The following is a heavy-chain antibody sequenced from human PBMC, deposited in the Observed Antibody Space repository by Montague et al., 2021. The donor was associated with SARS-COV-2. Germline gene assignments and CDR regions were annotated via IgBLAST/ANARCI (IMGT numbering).Heavy chain of an antibody. D-gene: IGHD6-19*01. V-gene: IGHV4-39*07. CDR3: ARVRQWLVPFDY. CDR2: IYYSGST. J-gene: IGHJ4*02. CDR1: GDSSSHSSDY. Sequence: SETLSLTCTVSGDSSSHSSDYWGWIRQPPGEGLEWIGSIYYSGSTYYNPSLKSRVTISVDTSKNQVSLKLNSVTAADTAVYYCARVRQWLVPFDYWGQGTLVTVSS.